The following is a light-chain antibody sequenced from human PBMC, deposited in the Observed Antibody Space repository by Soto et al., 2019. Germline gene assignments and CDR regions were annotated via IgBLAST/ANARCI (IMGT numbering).Light chain of an antibody. Sequence: QSVLTQPASVSGSPGQSITISCTGTSSDVGGYNYVSWYQQHPGKAPKLMIYEVSNRPSGLSNRFSGSKSGNTASLTISGLQAEDEADYYCSSYSSNTPVVFGGGTKVTVL. CDR3: SSYSSNTPVV. V-gene: IGLV2-14*01. CDR2: EVS. CDR1: SSDVGGYNY. J-gene: IGLJ2*01.